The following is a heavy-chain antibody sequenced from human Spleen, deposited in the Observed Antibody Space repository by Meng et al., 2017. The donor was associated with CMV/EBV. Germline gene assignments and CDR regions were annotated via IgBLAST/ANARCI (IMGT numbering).Heavy chain of an antibody. D-gene: IGHD3-9*01. V-gene: IGHV3-30-3*01. J-gene: IGHJ4*02. CDR1: GFTFNNYA. CDR2: MSSDGSYK. Sequence: GESLKISCAASGFTFNNYAMDWVRQAPGKGLEWVAVMSSDGSYKFYSDSVKGCFTISRDNSKDTLFLQMVSVRAEDTAVYYCARDGLADYDILGYYFDYWGQGTLVTVSS. CDR3: ARDGLADYDILGYYFDY.